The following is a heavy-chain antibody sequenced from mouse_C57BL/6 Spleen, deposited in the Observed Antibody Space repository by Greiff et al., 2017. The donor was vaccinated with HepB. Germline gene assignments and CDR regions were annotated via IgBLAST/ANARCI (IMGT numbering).Heavy chain of an antibody. V-gene: IGHV1-59*01. Sequence: VQLQQPGAELVRPGTSVKLSCKASGYTFTSYWMHWVKQRPGQGLEWIGVIDPSDSYTNYNQKFKGKATLTVDTSSSTAYMQLSSLTSEDSAVYYCAILTTVVAPMDYWGQGTSVTVSS. CDR3: AILTTVVAPMDY. D-gene: IGHD1-1*01. CDR1: GYTFTSYW. CDR2: IDPSDSYT. J-gene: IGHJ4*01.